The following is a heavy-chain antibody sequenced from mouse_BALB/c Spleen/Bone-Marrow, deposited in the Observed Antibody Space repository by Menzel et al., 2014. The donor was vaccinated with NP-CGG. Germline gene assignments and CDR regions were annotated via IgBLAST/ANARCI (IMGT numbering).Heavy chain of an antibody. CDR3: TFLVKEDFAY. CDR1: GYSFTSYW. Sequence: EVQLQQSGTVLARPGASVKMSRKASGYSFTSYWMHWVKQRPGQGLEWIGAFYPGNSDTTYNQKFKGKAKLTAVTSASTAYMELSSLTNEDSAVYYCTFLVKEDFAYWGQGTLVTVSA. D-gene: IGHD2-10*02. V-gene: IGHV1-5*01. CDR2: FYPGNSDT. J-gene: IGHJ3*01.